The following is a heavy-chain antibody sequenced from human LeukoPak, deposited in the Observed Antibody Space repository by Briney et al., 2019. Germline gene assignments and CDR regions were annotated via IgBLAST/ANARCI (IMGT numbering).Heavy chain of an antibody. CDR1: GGSISGYY. V-gene: IGHV4-59*08. J-gene: IGHJ4*02. Sequence: SETLSLTCTVSGGSISGYYWSWIRQPPGRGLEWIGFVYYSGSTKYNPSLKSRVTISVDTSKNQFSLKLTSVTAADTAVYYCARHLSQGRDGYNFAYWGQGTLVTVSS. CDR2: VYYSGST. D-gene: IGHD5-24*01. CDR3: ARHLSQGRDGYNFAY.